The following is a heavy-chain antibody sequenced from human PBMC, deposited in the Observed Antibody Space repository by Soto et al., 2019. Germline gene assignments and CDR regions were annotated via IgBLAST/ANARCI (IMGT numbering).Heavy chain of an antibody. V-gene: IGHV3-30-3*01. D-gene: IGHD3-22*01. Sequence: QVQLVESGGGVVQPGRSLRLSCAASGFTFSSYAMHWVRQAPGKGLEWVAVISYDGSNKYYADSVKGRFTISRDNSKNTLYLQMSSLRAEDTAVYYCARDLRAPSGYYSYYFDYWGQGTLVTVSS. CDR2: ISYDGSNK. J-gene: IGHJ4*02. CDR1: GFTFSSYA. CDR3: ARDLRAPSGYYSYYFDY.